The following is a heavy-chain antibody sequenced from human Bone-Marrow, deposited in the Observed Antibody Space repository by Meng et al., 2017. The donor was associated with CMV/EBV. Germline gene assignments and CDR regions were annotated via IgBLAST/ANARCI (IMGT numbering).Heavy chain of an antibody. CDR3: AKDFHMRNTGYGGSFDY. CDR1: FTFSNYA. CDR2: MGGDGRST. J-gene: IGHJ4*02. D-gene: IGHD5-12*01. Sequence: FTFSNYAMSWARQAPGKGLGWISAMGGDGRSTYYVASVKDRFTISRNYSKNTLYLQMNSLRAESTAVYFCAKDFHMRNTGYGGSFDYWGQGTLVTVSS. V-gene: IGHV3-23*02.